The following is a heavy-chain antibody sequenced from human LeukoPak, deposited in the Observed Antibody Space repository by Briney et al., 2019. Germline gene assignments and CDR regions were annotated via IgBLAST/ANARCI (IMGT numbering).Heavy chain of an antibody. CDR3: VRLVGGDIDY. D-gene: IGHD5-12*01. CDR1: GGSFSGYF. V-gene: IGHV4-34*01. CDR2: INQSGST. J-gene: IGHJ4*02. Sequence: SETLSLTCAVYGGSFSGYFWSWIRQPPGKGLEWIGEINQSGSTNYNPSLKSRVTVSVDTSKNQFSLKLSSVTAADTAVYFCVRLVGGDIDYWGQGTLVTVSS.